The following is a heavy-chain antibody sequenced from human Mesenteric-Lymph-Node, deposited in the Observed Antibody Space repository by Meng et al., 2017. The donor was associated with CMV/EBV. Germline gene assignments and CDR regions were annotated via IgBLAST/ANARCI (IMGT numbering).Heavy chain of an antibody. J-gene: IGHJ4*02. Sequence: SGGYVSSGSYDWGWIRQPPGKGLEWIGYIYYSGSTNYHPSLKSRVTISVDTSKNQFSLKLSSVTAADTAVYYCARAGYYDSSGYDYWGQGTLVTVSS. D-gene: IGHD3-22*01. CDR3: ARAGYYDSSGYDY. V-gene: IGHV4-61*01. CDR1: GGYVSSGSYD. CDR2: IYYSGST.